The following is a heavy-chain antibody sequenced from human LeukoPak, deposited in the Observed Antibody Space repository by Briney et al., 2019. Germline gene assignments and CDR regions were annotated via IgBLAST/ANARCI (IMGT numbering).Heavy chain of an antibody. Sequence: PGGSLRLSRAASGFTFSSYAMSWVRQAPGKGLEWVSAISGSGGSTYYADSVKGRFTISRDNSKNTLYLQMNSLGAEDTAVYCCADPVLLSDYWGQGTLVTVSS. V-gene: IGHV3-23*01. CDR1: GFTFSSYA. J-gene: IGHJ4*02. CDR2: ISGSGGST. CDR3: ADPVLLSDY. D-gene: IGHD3-10*01.